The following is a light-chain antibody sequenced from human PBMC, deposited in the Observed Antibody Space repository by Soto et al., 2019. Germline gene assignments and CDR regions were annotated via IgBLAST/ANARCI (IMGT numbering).Light chain of an antibody. J-gene: IGLJ2*01. CDR3: QSYDSSLSGNVV. CDR2: GNS. CDR1: SSNIGAGYD. V-gene: IGLV1-40*01. Sequence: QSVLTQPPSVSGAPGQRVTISCTGSSSNIGAGYDVHWYQQLPGTAPKLIIYGNSNRPSGVPDRFSGSKSGTAASLAITGLQAEDEADYYCQSYDSSLSGNVVFGGGTQLTVL.